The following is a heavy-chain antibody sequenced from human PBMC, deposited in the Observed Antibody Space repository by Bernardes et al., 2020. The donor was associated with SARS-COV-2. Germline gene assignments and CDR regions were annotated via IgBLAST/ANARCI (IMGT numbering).Heavy chain of an antibody. CDR3: AKKGVSIWYFDY. Sequence: SETLSLTCRVSNFSVSSAYYWGWFRQPPGKGLEWIGTIYHSGNTYYNPSLKSRVTISVDMSKNQFSLHLHSVTAADTAVYYCAKKGVSIWYFDYWGQGTLATVSS. V-gene: IGHV4-38-2*01. D-gene: IGHD6-13*01. CDR2: IYHSGNT. CDR1: NFSVSSAYY. J-gene: IGHJ4*02.